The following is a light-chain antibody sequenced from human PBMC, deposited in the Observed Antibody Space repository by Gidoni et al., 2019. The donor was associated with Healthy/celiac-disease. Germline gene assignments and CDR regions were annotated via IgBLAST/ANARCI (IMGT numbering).Light chain of an antibody. J-gene: IGKJ3*01. CDR1: QSISGY. CDR2: AAS. V-gene: IGKV1-39*01. Sequence: DIQMTQSPSSLSASVGDRVTITCRASQSISGYLNWYQQKPGKAPKLLIYAASSLQSGVPSRFSGSGSGTDFTLNISSLKPEDFATYYCQQSYSTPVTFGPGTKVEIK. CDR3: QQSYSTPVT.